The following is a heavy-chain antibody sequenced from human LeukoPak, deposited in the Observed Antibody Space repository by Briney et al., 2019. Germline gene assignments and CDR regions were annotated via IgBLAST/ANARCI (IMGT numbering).Heavy chain of an antibody. D-gene: IGHD1-1*01. CDR3: ARGPRGQRFDY. V-gene: IGHV1-46*02. CDR1: GYTFNTYY. Sequence: ASVKVSCKASGYTFNTYYIHWVREAPGQGLEWMGLINPGGGDTTYAQNLQGRVTMTRDTSTSTVYMELSNLISEGTAVYYCARGPRGQRFDYWGQGTLVTVSS. CDR2: INPGGGDT. J-gene: IGHJ4*02.